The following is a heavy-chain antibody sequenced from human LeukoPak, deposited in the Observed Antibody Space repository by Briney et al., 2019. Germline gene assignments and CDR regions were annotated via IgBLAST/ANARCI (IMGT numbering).Heavy chain of an antibody. CDR1: GFTFSSYA. CDR3: AKNPRYCSSTSCYIYFQH. V-gene: IGHV3-23*01. Sequence: GGSLRLSCAASGFTFSSYAMSWVRQAPGKGLEWVSAISGSGGSTYYADSVKGRFTISRDNSKNTLYLQMNSLRAEDTAVYYRAKNPRYCSSTSCYIYFQHWGQGTLVTVSS. CDR2: ISGSGGST. J-gene: IGHJ1*01. D-gene: IGHD2-2*02.